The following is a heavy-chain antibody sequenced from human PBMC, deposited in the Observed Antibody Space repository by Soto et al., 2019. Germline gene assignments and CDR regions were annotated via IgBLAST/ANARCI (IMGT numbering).Heavy chain of an antibody. Sequence: ASVEVSCKDSGYSLTSYAMQWVRQAPGPRLEWMGWINAGNGNTKYSQKFQGRVTITRDTSASTAYMELSSLRSEDTAVEYCAGRQGGPIGWFHPRGPGTRVTLYS. CDR3: AGRQGGPIGWFHP. V-gene: IGHV1-3*01. CDR2: INAGNGNT. D-gene: IGHD3-16*01. J-gene: IGHJ5*02. CDR1: GYSLTSYA.